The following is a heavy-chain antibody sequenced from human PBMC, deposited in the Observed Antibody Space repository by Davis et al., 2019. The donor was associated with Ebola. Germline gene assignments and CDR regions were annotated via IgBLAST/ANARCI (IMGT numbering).Heavy chain of an antibody. V-gene: IGHV4-4*02. CDR3: ARWKIDAFDI. CDR1: GGSISSSNW. Sequence: SETLSLTCAVSGGSISSSNWWSWVRQPPGKGLEWIGEIYHSGRTNYNPSLKSRVTMSVDTSKNQFSLKLSSVTAADTAVYYCARWKIDAFDIWGQGTMVTVSS. D-gene: IGHD1-1*01. CDR2: IYHSGRT. J-gene: IGHJ3*02.